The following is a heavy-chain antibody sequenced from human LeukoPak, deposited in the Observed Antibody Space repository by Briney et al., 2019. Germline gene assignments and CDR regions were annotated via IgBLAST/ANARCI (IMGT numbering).Heavy chain of an antibody. V-gene: IGHV3-11*04. CDR1: GFTFSDYF. D-gene: IGHD5-24*01. Sequence: PGGFLRLSCAASGFTFSDYFMSWIRQAPGKGLEWVSYISISGSTIYYADSVKGRFTISRDNAKNSLYLQMNSLRAEDTAVYYCARRMATIWEFENYFDYWGQGTLVTVSS. CDR3: ARRMATIWEFENYFDY. CDR2: ISISGSTI. J-gene: IGHJ4*02.